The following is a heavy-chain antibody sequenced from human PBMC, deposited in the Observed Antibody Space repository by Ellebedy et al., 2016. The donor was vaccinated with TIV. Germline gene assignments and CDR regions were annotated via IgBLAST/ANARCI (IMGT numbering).Heavy chain of an antibody. CDR2: INPSGGST. CDR3: ARDGPLGIDY. V-gene: IGHV1-46*01. D-gene: IGHD7-27*01. CDR1: GYSFTSYF. Sequence: ASVKVSCKASGYSFTSYFIHWVRQAPGQGLEWMGIINPSGGSTDYAQRFQGRVTVTRGTSTRTVYMELSSLRSEDTAVNYCARDGPLGIDYWGQGTLVTVSS. J-gene: IGHJ4*02.